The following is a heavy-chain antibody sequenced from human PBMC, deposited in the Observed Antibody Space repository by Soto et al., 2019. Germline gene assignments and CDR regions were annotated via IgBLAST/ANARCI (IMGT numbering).Heavy chain of an antibody. CDR2: ISASNGNR. D-gene: IGHD2-2*01. Sequence: QVQLVQSGAEVKKPGASVKVSCKASGYDFSSYGISWGRQAPGQGLEWMGWISASNGNRDYAQQFQGRVTMTSDTSRTTADMELRSRRSDDTAVYYCVRDPQRNDYWGQGPLVNVSS. V-gene: IGHV1-18*04. J-gene: IGHJ4*02. CDR1: GYDFSSYG. CDR3: VRDPQRNDY.